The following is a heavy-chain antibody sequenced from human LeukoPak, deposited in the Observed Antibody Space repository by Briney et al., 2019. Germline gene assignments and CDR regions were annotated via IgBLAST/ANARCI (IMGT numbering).Heavy chain of an antibody. Sequence: ASVKVSCKVSGYTLTEFSMHWVRQAPGKGLEWMGGFDPEDGETIYAQKFQGSVTMTEDTSTDTAYMELSSLRSEDTAVYYCARFYSYYYYMDVWGRGTTVTVSS. CDR1: GYTLTEFS. J-gene: IGHJ6*03. CDR3: ARFYSYYYYMDV. V-gene: IGHV1-24*01. D-gene: IGHD5-24*01. CDR2: FDPEDGET.